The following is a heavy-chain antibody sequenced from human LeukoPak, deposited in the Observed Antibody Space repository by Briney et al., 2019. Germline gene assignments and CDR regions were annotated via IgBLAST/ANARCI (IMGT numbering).Heavy chain of an antibody. CDR1: GYTFTGYY. V-gene: IGHV1-2*02. D-gene: IGHD1-7*01. CDR3: ARVEVTGTTPFPYFDY. J-gene: IGHJ4*02. Sequence: WASVKVSCKASGYTFTGYYMHWVRQAPGQGLEWMGWINPNSGGTNYAQKFQGRVTMTRDTSISTAYMELSRLRSDDTAVYYCARVEVTGTTPFPYFDYWGQGTLVTVS. CDR2: INPNSGGT.